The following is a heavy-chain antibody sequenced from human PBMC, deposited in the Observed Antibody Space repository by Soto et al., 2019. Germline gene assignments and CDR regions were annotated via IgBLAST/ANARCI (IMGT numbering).Heavy chain of an antibody. V-gene: IGHV3-15*02. CDR2: IKSNADGATT. Sequence: EVPLVESGGALVKPGGPLTLSCAASGFTFSYAWMNWVRQVPGKGLEWVGRIKSNADGATTDYAAPVKGRFSISRDDSKNTLFLQMNSLKTEDTGVYYCTTWGTFLNGYCRWGQGTLVTVSS. CDR1: GFTFSYAW. CDR3: TTWGTFLNGYCR. D-gene: IGHD3-9*01. J-gene: IGHJ1*01.